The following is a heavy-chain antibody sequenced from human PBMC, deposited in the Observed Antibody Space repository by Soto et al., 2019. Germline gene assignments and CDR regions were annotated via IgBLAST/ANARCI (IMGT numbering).Heavy chain of an antibody. CDR1: GDSISGYY. CDR2: IYYSGST. D-gene: IGHD2-8*01. Sequence: SETLSLTCTVSGDSISGYYWSWIRQPPGKGLEWIGHIYYSGSTNYNPSLKSRVTISVDTSKNQFSLKLSSVTAADTAVYYCAASDRGCCANGVCYVMDVWGQGIMVTVSS. V-gene: IGHV4-59*01. J-gene: IGHJ6*02. CDR3: AASDRGCCANGVCYVMDV.